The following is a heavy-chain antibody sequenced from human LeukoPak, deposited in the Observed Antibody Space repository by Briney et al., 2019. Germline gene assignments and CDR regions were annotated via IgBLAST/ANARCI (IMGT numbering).Heavy chain of an antibody. Sequence: SETLSLTCGVSGYSIRSGYQWAWIRQSPGKGLEWIGSIYQSGIAHYTPSLKSRVTISVATSKSQFSLNMYSVTAADTAVYYCARDPRWLTPDCTSTSCYENYFDPWGQGTLVTVSS. CDR2: IYQSGIA. CDR3: ARDPRWLTPDCTSTSCYENYFDP. D-gene: IGHD2-2*01. J-gene: IGHJ5*02. CDR1: GYSIRSGYQ. V-gene: IGHV4-38-2*02.